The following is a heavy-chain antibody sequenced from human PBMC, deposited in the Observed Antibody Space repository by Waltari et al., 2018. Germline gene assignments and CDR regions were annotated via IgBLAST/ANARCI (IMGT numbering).Heavy chain of an antibody. CDR1: GDRVASNRPA. CDR2: TYYRAKWYN. D-gene: IGHD6-6*01. J-gene: IGHJ4*02. V-gene: IGHV6-1*01. Sequence: QVQLQQSGPGLVKPSQTLSLTCAISGDRVASNRPAWNWIRQSPSRGLEWLGRTYYRAKWYNDYAVSVKSRITINPDTSKTQFSLQLNSVTPESTAVYYCARVAYSSSSWGFDYWGQGTLVTVSS. CDR3: ARVAYSSSSWGFDY.